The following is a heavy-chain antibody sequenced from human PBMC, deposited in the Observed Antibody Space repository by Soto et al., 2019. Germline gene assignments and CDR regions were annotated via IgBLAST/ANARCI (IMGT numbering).Heavy chain of an antibody. J-gene: IGHJ6*02. V-gene: IGHV3-21*01. CDR2: ISSSSTYI. CDR1: GFTFSSYT. D-gene: IGHD3-22*01. CDR3: ARDDLVVGSYYYGMDV. Sequence: PGESLKISCAASGFTFSSYTLNWVRQAPGKGLQWVSSISSSSTYIYYADSVKGRFTISRDNAKNSLYLQMNSLRADDTAVYYCARDDLVVGSYYYGMDVWGQGTTVTVSS.